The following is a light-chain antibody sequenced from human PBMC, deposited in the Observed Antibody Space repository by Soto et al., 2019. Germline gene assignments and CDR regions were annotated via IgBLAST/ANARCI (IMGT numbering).Light chain of an antibody. CDR3: QQSYTTPWT. CDR1: QSISSY. Sequence: DFQMTQSPSSLSASVGDRVSITCRASQSISSYLNWYQQRPGKAPHLLIYAASSLQSGVPSRFSGSGSGTDFTLTISSLQPEAFASYYCQQSYTTPWTFGQGTKVEIK. J-gene: IGKJ1*01. V-gene: IGKV1-39*01. CDR2: AAS.